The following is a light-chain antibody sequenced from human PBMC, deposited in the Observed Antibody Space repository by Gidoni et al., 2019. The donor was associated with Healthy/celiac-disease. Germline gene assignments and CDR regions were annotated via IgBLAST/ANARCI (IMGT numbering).Light chain of an antibody. CDR3: QQYNNWRT. V-gene: IGKV3-15*01. CDR2: GAS. Sequence: EIVMTQSPATLSVSPGERATLSCRASQSVSSNLAWHQQKPGQAPRLLIYGASTRATGIPARFSGSGSGTEFTLTISSLQSEDFAVYYCQQYNNWRTFGQXTKVEIK. J-gene: IGKJ1*01. CDR1: QSVSSN.